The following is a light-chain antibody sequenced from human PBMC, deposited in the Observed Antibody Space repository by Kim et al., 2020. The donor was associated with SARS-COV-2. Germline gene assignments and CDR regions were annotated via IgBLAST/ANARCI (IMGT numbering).Light chain of an antibody. J-gene: IGKJ2*01. CDR3: QQYYNTPYT. V-gene: IGKV4-1*01. Sequence: DIVMTQSPDSLAVSLGERATINCKSSQSVLYTSNNKNYLAWYQQRPGQPPKLIIYWVSTRESGVPYRFSGSGSETDFTLTISSLQPEDAAVYYCQQYYNTPYTFGQGTKLEI. CDR1: QSVLYTSNNKNY. CDR2: WVS.